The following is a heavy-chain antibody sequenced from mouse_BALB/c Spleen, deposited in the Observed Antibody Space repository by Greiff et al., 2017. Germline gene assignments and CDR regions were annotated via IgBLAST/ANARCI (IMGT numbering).Heavy chain of an antibody. CDR2: ISYDGSN. Sequence: EVHLVESGPGLVKPSQSLSLTCSVTGYSITSGYYWNWIRQFPGNKLEWMGYISYDGSNNYNPSLKNRISITRDTSKNQFFLKLNSVTTEDTATYYCARERGLYWYFDVWGAGTTVTVSS. J-gene: IGHJ1*01. CDR1: GYSITSGYY. V-gene: IGHV3-6*02. CDR3: ARERGLYWYFDV.